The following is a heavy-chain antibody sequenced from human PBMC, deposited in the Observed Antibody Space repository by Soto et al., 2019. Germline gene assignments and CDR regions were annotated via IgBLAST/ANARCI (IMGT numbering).Heavy chain of an antibody. CDR3: AKERGSNSLHPSYTWFDT. CDR1: GYIFTEYH. J-gene: IGHJ5*02. D-gene: IGHD6-13*01. CDR2: INTTNGGA. V-gene: IGHV1-2*02. Sequence: QVQLVQSGAEVKKPGASVKVSCKASGYIFTEYHIHWVRQAPGQGLEFIVWINTTNGGAGPAQQFQGRVTVTRDTSINPVYLELSNLRSDDTAIYFCAKERGSNSLHPSYTWFDTWGQGTLITVSS.